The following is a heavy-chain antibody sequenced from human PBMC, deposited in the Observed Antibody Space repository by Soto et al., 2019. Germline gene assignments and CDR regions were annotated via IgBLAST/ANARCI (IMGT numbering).Heavy chain of an antibody. CDR1: GFTFSSYA. V-gene: IGHV3-30-3*01. CDR3: ARAGGFDY. Sequence: QVQLVESGGGVVQPGRSPRLSCAASGFTFSSYAMHWVRQAPGKGLEWVAVISYDGSNKYYADSVKGRFTISRDNSKNTLYLQMNSLRAEDTAVYYCARAGGFDYWGQGTLVTVSS. J-gene: IGHJ4*02. CDR2: ISYDGSNK. D-gene: IGHD1-26*01.